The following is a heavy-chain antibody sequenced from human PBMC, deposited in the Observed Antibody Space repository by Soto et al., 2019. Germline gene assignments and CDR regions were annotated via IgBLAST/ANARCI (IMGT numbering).Heavy chain of an antibody. Sequence: QVQLQQWGAGLLKPSETLSLTCAVYGGSFSGYYWSWIRQPPGKGLEWIGEINHSGSTNYNPSLKSRVTISVDTSKNQFSLKLSSVTAADTAVYYCARGFGYCNGGSCYTVRWFDPWGQGTLVTVSS. V-gene: IGHV4-34*01. CDR2: INHSGST. CDR1: GGSFSGYY. J-gene: IGHJ5*02. D-gene: IGHD2-15*01. CDR3: ARGFGYCNGGSCYTVRWFDP.